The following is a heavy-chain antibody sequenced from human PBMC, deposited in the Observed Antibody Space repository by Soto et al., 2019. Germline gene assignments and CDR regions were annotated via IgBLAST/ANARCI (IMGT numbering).Heavy chain of an antibody. J-gene: IGHJ4*02. CDR1: GFTFSSYS. D-gene: IGHD3-10*01. CDR2: ISSSSSYI. Sequence: VGSLRLSCAASGFTFSSYSMNWVRQAPGKGLEWVSSISSSSSYIYYADSVKGRFTISRDNAKNSLYLQMNSLRAEDTAVYYCARDFSSGWFGELFPIDYWGQGTLVTVSS. V-gene: IGHV3-21*01. CDR3: ARDFSSGWFGELFPIDY.